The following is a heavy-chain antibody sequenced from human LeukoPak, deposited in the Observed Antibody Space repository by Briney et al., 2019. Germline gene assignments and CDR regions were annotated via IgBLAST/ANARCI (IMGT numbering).Heavy chain of an antibody. J-gene: IGHJ5*02. Sequence: PGGTLRLSCAASGFTFSSYEMNWVRQAPGKGLEWVSYISSSGSTIYYADFVKGRFTIYRDNAKNSLYLQMNSLKAEATAVYYCARDTGSTFDPWGQGTMVTVSS. CDR2: ISSSGSTI. V-gene: IGHV3-48*03. CDR3: ARDTGSTFDP. CDR1: GFTFSSYE. D-gene: IGHD4-11*01.